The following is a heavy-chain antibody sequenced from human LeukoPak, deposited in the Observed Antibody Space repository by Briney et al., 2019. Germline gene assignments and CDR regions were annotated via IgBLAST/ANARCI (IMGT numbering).Heavy chain of an antibody. CDR3: ARHVSTSSCGADCYSGGLDV. CDR1: GGSISRSDYY. D-gene: IGHD2-21*02. J-gene: IGHJ6*02. Sequence: SETLSLTCTVSGGSISRSDYYWAWIRRPPGKGLEWIGSIYYSGSTYYYPSLTSRVTISVDTSKNQFSLKLSSVTVADTAVYYCARHVSTSSCGADCYSGGLDVWGQGTTVTVSS. CDR2: IYYSGST. V-gene: IGHV4-39*01.